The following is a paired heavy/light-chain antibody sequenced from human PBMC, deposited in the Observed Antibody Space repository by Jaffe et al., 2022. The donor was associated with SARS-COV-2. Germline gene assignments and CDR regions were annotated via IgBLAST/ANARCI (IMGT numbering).Heavy chain of an antibody. CDR1: GGSISSGDYY. J-gene: IGHJ3*02. D-gene: IGHD3-22*01. V-gene: IGHV4-30-4*01. CDR2: IYYSGST. Sequence: QVQLQESGPGLVKPSQTLSLTCTVSGGSISSGDYYWSWIRQPPGKGLEWIGYIYYSGSTYYNPSLKSRVTISVDTSKNQFSLKLSSVTAADTAVYYCASMPLRGYYDSRWAFDIWGQGTMVTVSS. CDR3: ASMPLRGYYDSRWAFDI.
Light chain of an antibody. CDR2: EVS. V-gene: IGLV2-14*01. CDR1: SSDVGGYNY. CDR3: SSYTSSSTPYVV. J-gene: IGLJ2*01. Sequence: QSALTQPASVSGSPGQSITISCTGTSSDVGGYNYVSWYQQHPGKAPKLMIYEVSNRPSGVPDRFSGSKSGNTASLTISGLQAEDEADYYCSSYTSSSTPYVVFGGGTKLTVL.